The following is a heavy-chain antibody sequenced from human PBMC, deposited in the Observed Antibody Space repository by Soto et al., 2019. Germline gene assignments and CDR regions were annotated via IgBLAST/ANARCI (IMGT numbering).Heavy chain of an antibody. J-gene: IGHJ4*02. CDR2: VSGDGVTT. CDR1: GFPFSSYW. V-gene: IGHV3-74*01. CDR3: AREYYGILTGYYTDY. Sequence: EVQLVESGGDLVQRGGSLSLSCTASGFPFSSYWMHWVRHTPRKGLAWVARVSGDGVTTYYADSVTGRFTVSRDNAKNTLSLQISGLRAEDTAVYYWAREYYGILTGYYTDYCGQGTLVSVSS. D-gene: IGHD3-9*01.